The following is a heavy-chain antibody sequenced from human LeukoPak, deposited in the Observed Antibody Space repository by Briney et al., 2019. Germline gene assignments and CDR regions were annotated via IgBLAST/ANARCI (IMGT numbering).Heavy chain of an antibody. V-gene: IGHV4-59*08. Sequence: SETLSLTCTVTGVSISSYYWSWIRQPPGKGLEWIGYISDSGNTIYNPSLKSRVTISEDTSKNQLSLKLSSVTAADTAVYYCARLSGSPWIWGQGTMVTVSS. D-gene: IGHD1-26*01. CDR2: ISDSGNT. CDR1: GVSISSYY. J-gene: IGHJ3*02. CDR3: ARLSGSPWI.